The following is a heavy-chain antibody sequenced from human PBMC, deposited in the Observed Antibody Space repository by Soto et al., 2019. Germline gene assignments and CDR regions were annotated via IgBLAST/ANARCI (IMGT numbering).Heavy chain of an antibody. CDR1: GGSISSGGYY. V-gene: IGHV4-31*03. CDR3: ARSEHYYGSGSYWAHDY. CDR2: IYYSGST. D-gene: IGHD3-10*01. J-gene: IGHJ4*02. Sequence: SETLSLTCTVSGGSISSGGYYWSWIRQHPGEGLEWIGYIYYSGSTYYNPSLKSRVTISVDTSKNQFSLKLSSVTAADTAVYYCARSEHYYGSGSYWAHDYWGQGTLVTVSS.